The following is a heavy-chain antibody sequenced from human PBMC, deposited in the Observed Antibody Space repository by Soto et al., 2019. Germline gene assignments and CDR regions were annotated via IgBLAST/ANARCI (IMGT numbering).Heavy chain of an antibody. D-gene: IGHD3-10*01. Sequence: QLVETGGGLIQPATSLTLSCAASGFSVSRNYMTWVCQAPGKGLEWVSFVYRGGATFYADSVKGRFILSRDDSQNTMYLQMNKLRAEDTAVYYCARVPGRLWGRGTLVTVAS. J-gene: IGHJ4*02. CDR2: VYRGGAT. CDR3: ARVPGRL. V-gene: IGHV3-53*02. CDR1: GFSVSRNY.